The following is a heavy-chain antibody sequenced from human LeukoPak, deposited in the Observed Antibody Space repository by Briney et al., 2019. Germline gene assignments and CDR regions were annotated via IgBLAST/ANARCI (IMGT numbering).Heavy chain of an antibody. CDR1: GFTFSSYG. CDR3: AKGLERESRLDS. D-gene: IGHD1-1*01. Sequence: GGSLRLSCAASGFTFSSYGMYWVRQAPGKGLEWVSGIRHSDGSTYYADSVTGRFTISSDISKDTLYLQMNSLRAEDTALYYCAKGLERESRLDSWGQGTLVTVSS. J-gene: IGHJ4*02. CDR2: IRHSDGST. V-gene: IGHV3-23*01.